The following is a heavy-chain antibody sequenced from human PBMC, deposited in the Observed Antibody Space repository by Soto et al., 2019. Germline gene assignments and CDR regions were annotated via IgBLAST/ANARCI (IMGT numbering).Heavy chain of an antibody. V-gene: IGHV1-69*01. D-gene: IGHD6-19*01. J-gene: IGHJ5*02. Sequence: QVQLVQSGAEVKKPGSSVKVSCKASGGTFSSYAISWVRQAPGQGLEWMGGIIPIFGTANYGQKFQGRVTITADEATSTAYMELSSLRSEDTAVYYCARGVTRYSSGLDNWFDPWGQGTLVTVSS. CDR2: IIPIFGTA. CDR3: ARGVTRYSSGLDNWFDP. CDR1: GGTFSSYA.